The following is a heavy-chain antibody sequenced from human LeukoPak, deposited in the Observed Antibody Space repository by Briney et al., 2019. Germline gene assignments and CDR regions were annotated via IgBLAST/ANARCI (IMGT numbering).Heavy chain of an antibody. CDR3: ARARYCTNGVCSSFDY. CDR2: IYTSGST. D-gene: IGHD2-8*01. CDR1: GNSISSGDNY. Sequence: PSETLSLTCTVSGNSISSGDNYWSWIRQPAGKGLEWIGRIYTSGSTNYNPSLKSRVTISGDTSKNQFSLKLSSVTAADTAVYYCARARYCTNGVCSSFDYWGQGTLVTVSS. J-gene: IGHJ4*02. V-gene: IGHV4-61*02.